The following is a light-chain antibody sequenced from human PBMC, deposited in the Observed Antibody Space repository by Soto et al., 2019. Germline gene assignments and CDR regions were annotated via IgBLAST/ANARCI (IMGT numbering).Light chain of an antibody. CDR1: QSVSSTL. CDR3: HQYGSSPGT. Sequence: EIVLTQSPGTLSLSPGERATLSCRAAQSVSSTLLAWYQQKPGQAPRLLIYAASSRATGIPDRFSGSGSGTDFTLTISRLEPEDFAVYYCHQYGSSPGTFGQGTKV. V-gene: IGKV3-20*01. CDR2: AAS. J-gene: IGKJ1*01.